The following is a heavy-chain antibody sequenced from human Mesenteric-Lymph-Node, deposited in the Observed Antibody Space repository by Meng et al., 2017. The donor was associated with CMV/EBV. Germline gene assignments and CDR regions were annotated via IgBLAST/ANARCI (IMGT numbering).Heavy chain of an antibody. V-gene: IGHV1-18*01. CDR2: ISGYNGHT. CDR1: GYTFTSHS. Sequence: ASVKVSCKASGYTFTSHSISWVRQAPGQGLEWMGWISGYNGHTRYAPKFQGRVTMTTDTSTSTAYMELRSLRSDDTAVYYCARDGGRGRGGPYHYWGQGTLVTVSS. J-gene: IGHJ4*02. CDR3: ARDGGRGRGGPYHY. D-gene: IGHD2-15*01.